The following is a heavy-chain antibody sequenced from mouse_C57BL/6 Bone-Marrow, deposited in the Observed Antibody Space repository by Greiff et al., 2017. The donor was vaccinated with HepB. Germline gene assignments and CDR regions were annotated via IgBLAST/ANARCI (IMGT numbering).Heavy chain of an antibody. CDR1: GFTFTDYY. J-gene: IGHJ4*01. CDR2: IRNKANGYTT. D-gene: IGHD2-4*01. V-gene: IGHV7-3*01. Sequence: EVKVVESGGGLVQPGGSLSLSCAASGFTFTDYYMSWVRQPPGKALEWLGFIRNKANGYTTEYSASVKGRFPISRDNSQSILYLQMNALRAEDSATYYCARYTITTLYYYAMDYWGQGTSVTVSS. CDR3: ARYTITTLYYYAMDY.